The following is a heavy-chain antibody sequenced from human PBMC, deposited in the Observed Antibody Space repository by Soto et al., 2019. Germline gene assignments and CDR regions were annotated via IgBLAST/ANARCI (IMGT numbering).Heavy chain of an antibody. V-gene: IGHV3-7*05. Sequence: EVQLVESGGGLVQPGGSLRLSCVASEFTFNTYWMNWVRQAPGRGLEWVANIKDDGSEKNYVEAVKGRFTISRDNAKNSLYLQMNCLRGEDTAVYFCARDWGTPGRGSAVGYYYHYGMDVWGQGTTVTVSS. CDR3: ARDWGTPGRGSAVGYYYHYGMDV. CDR1: EFTFNTYW. CDR2: IKDDGSEK. J-gene: IGHJ6*02. D-gene: IGHD6-19*01.